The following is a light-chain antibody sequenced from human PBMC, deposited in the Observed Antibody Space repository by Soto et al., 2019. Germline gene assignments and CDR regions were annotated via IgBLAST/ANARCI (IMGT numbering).Light chain of an antibody. Sequence: QSALTXPAXXXXXXGQSITISCTGTXXDVGSYNLVSWYQQHPGKAPKLMIYEGSKRPSGVSNRFSGSKSGNTASLTISGLQAEDEADYYCCSYAGSRGYVFGTGTKLTVL. CDR1: XXDVGSYNL. CDR2: EGS. J-gene: IGLJ1*01. V-gene: IGLV2-23*01. CDR3: CSYAGSRGYV.